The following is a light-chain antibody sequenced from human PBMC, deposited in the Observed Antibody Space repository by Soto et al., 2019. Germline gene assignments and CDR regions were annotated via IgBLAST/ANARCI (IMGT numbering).Light chain of an antibody. J-gene: IGKJ2*01. CDR2: WAS. V-gene: IGKV4-1*01. CDR3: QQYYATRRT. Sequence: DIVMTQSPDSLAVSLGERATINCKSSQSVLYSPNNKNYLAWYQQKPGQPPKLLIYWASTRESGVPDRFSGSGSGTDFTLTISSLQAEDVAVYYCQQYYATRRTFGQGTKLEIE. CDR1: QSVLYSPNNKNY.